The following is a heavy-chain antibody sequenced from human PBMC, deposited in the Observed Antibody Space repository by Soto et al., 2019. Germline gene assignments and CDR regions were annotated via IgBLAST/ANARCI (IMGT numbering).Heavy chain of an antibody. J-gene: IGHJ6*02. CDR2: IYYSGST. CDR3: ARDVRNFPAYGMDV. Sequence: SETLSLTXTVSGGSISSGDYYWSWIRQPPGKGLEWIGYIYYSGSTYYNPSLKSRVTISVDTSKNQFSLKLSSVTAADTAVYYCARDVRNFPAYGMDVWGQGTTVTVSS. D-gene: IGHD3-3*01. CDR1: GGSISSGDYY. V-gene: IGHV4-30-4*01.